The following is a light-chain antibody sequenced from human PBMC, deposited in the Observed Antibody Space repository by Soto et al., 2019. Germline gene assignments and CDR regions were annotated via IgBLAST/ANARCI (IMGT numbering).Light chain of an antibody. CDR3: TSYTSISLYV. Sequence: QSVLTQPASVSGAPGQSITISCTGTDTDVGGFNYVSWYQQHPGKAPKLMIYEVSNRPSGVSNRSSGSKSGNTASLTISGLQAVDEADYYCTSYTSISLYVFGTGTKV. CDR1: DTDVGGFNY. V-gene: IGLV2-14*01. CDR2: EVS. J-gene: IGLJ1*01.